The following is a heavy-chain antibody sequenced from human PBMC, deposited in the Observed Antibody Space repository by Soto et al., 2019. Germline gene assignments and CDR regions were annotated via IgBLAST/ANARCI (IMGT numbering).Heavy chain of an antibody. CDR1: GFTFSGAA. D-gene: IGHD6-13*01. Sequence: EVQLVESGGGLVQPGGSLKLSCAASGFTFSGAAMHWVRQASGKGLEWVGRIRSKANNYATEYGVSVKGRFTISRDDSNNTAYLEMNSLKIEDTAVYFCIRYSSRLNWHFDLWGRGTLVTVSS. CDR2: IRSKANNYAT. CDR3: IRYSSRLNWHFDL. J-gene: IGHJ2*01. V-gene: IGHV3-73*02.